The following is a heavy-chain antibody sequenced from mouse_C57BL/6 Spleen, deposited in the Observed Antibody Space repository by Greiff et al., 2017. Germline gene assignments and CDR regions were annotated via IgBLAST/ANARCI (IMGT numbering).Heavy chain of an antibody. CDR3: ARGEIYSNYAFAD. D-gene: IGHD2-5*01. Sequence: QVQLQQPGAELVKPGASVKMSCKASGYTFTSYWITWVKQRPGQGLEWIGDIYPGSGSTNYNEKFKSKATLTVDTSSSTAYMQLSSLTSEDSAVYYCARGEIYSNYAFADWGQGTRVTVAA. CDR2: IYPGSGST. V-gene: IGHV1-55*01. CDR1: GYTFTSYW. J-gene: IGHJ3*01.